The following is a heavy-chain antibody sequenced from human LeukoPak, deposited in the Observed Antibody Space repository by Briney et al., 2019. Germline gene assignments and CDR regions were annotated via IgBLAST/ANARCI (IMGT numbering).Heavy chain of an antibody. CDR1: GFTFSSYA. J-gene: IGHJ4*02. Sequence: PGGSLRLSCAASGFTFSSYAMSWVRQAPGKGLEWVSSISGGGGSTYYADSVKGRFTISRDNAKNSLYLQMNSLRAEDTAVYYCAREGPSQLCDYWGQGTLVTVSS. D-gene: IGHD5-18*01. V-gene: IGHV3-23*01. CDR2: ISGGGGST. CDR3: AREGPSQLCDY.